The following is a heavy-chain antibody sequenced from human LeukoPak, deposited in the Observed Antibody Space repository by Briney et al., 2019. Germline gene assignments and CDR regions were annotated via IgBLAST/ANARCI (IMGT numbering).Heavy chain of an antibody. CDR3: AREPCSGTTCYELDY. CDR1: GFSFIPYS. D-gene: IGHD2-2*01. Sequence: PGGSLRLSCAASGFSFIPYSMNWVRQAPGKGLEWVSSISSSGGYIYYADSVKGRFTVSRDSAKNSLYLQMNSLRDEDTAVYYCAREPCSGTTCYELDYWGQGTLVTVSS. CDR2: ISSSGGYI. J-gene: IGHJ4*02. V-gene: IGHV3-21*01.